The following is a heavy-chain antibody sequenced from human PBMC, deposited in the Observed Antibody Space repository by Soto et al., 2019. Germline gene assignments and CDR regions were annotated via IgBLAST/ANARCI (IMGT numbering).Heavy chain of an antibody. D-gene: IGHD1-26*01. Sequence: GGSLRLSCAASGFTFSSYSMKWVRQAPGKGLEWVSSISSTSTYIFYADSLKGRFTISRDNAKNSLYLQMNSLRAEDTAVYYCARSGATTSENYFDYWGQGTLVTVSS. CDR2: ISSTSTYI. CDR1: GFTFSSYS. CDR3: ARSGATTSENYFDY. V-gene: IGHV3-21*01. J-gene: IGHJ4*02.